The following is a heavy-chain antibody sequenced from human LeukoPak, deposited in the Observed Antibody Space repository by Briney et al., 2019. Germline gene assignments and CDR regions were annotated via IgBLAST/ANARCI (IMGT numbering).Heavy chain of an antibody. V-gene: IGHV1-2*02. J-gene: IGHJ4*02. CDR3: AAELYSGSYGRCCSFAF. CDR2: INPNSGGT. D-gene: IGHD1-26*01. CDR1: GYTFTGYY. Sequence: GASVKVSCKASGYTFTGYYMHWVRQAPGQGLEWMGWINPNSGGTNYAQKFQGRVTMTRDTSISTAYMELSRLRSEDTAVYYCAAELYSGSYGRCCSFAFWGQGTQVAVSS.